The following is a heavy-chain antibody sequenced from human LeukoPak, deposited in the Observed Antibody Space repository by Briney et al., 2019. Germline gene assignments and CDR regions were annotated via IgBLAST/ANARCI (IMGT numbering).Heavy chain of an antibody. V-gene: IGHV3-30*18. CDR2: ISYDGSNK. CDR3: AKSSDYYGSGSFYFDY. J-gene: IGHJ4*02. D-gene: IGHD3-10*01. Sequence: PGGSLRLSCAASGFTFSSYGMHWVRQAPGKGLEWVAVISYDGSNKYYADSVKGRFTTSRDNSKNTLYLQMNSLRAEDTAVYYCAKSSDYYGSGSFYFDYWGQGTLVTVSS. CDR1: GFTFSSYG.